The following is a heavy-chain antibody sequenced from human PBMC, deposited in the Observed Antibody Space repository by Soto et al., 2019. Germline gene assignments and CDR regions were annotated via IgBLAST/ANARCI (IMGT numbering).Heavy chain of an antibody. CDR3: ARDFAYFDS. D-gene: IGHD3-3*01. V-gene: IGHV4-61*01. Sequence: QVQLQESGPGLVKPSETLSHTCTVSGGSFKSGSYSWSWIRQPPGKGLEWIGYVYHTGRTSYNPSLTSRVSISMDTSKNQFSLNLDSVTAADTAVYFCARDFAYFDSWGQGTLVTVSS. CDR1: GGSFKSGSYS. J-gene: IGHJ4*02. CDR2: VYHTGRT.